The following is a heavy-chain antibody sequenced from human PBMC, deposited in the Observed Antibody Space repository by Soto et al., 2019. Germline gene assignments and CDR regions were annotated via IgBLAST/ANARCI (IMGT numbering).Heavy chain of an antibody. Sequence: SETLSLTCTVSGGSISSYYWSWIRQPPGKGLEWIGYIYYSGSTNYNPSLKSRVTISVDTSKNQFSLKLSSVTAADTAVYYCARGGWLQLFDYWGQGTLVIVSS. V-gene: IGHV4-59*01. D-gene: IGHD1-1*01. CDR3: ARGGWLQLFDY. CDR2: IYYSGST. J-gene: IGHJ4*02. CDR1: GGSISSYY.